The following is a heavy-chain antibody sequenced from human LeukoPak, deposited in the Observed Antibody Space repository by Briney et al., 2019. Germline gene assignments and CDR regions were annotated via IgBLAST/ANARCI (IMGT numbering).Heavy chain of an antibody. CDR3: ARDKVVGPTIFDH. CDR1: GFTFSNYW. Sequence: PRGSLRLSCAASGFTFSNYWMSWVRQIPGKGLEWVANIKQDGGEKYYVDSVKGRFTISRDNAKNSLYLEMNSLRAEDTAVYYCARDKVVGPTIFDHWGQGTLVTVSS. V-gene: IGHV3-7*03. CDR2: IKQDGGEK. J-gene: IGHJ4*02. D-gene: IGHD1-26*01.